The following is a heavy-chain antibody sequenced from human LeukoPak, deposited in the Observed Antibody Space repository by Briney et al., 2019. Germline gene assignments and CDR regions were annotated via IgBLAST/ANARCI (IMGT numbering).Heavy chain of an antibody. CDR1: GGSISSGGYY. CDR2: IYYSGST. V-gene: IGHV4-31*03. D-gene: IGHD6-19*01. CDR3: ARGIAVAGNYFDY. Sequence: PSETLSLTCTVSGGSISSGGYYWSWIRQHPGKGLGWIGYIYYSGSTYYNPSLKSRVTISVDKSKNQFSLKLSSVTAADTAVYYCARGIAVAGNYFDYWGQGTLVTVSS. J-gene: IGHJ4*02.